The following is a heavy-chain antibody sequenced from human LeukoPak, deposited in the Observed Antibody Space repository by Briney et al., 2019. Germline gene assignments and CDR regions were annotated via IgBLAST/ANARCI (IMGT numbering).Heavy chain of an antibody. D-gene: IGHD3-22*01. CDR2: ISYDGSNK. Sequence: GRSLRLSCAASGFTFSSYGMHWVRQAPGKGLERVAVISYDGSNKYYADSVKGRFTISRDNSKNTLYLQMNSLRAEDTAVYYCAKDTPNYYDTTWGFDYWGQGTLVTVSS. CDR1: GFTFSSYG. CDR3: AKDTPNYYDTTWGFDY. J-gene: IGHJ4*02. V-gene: IGHV3-30*18.